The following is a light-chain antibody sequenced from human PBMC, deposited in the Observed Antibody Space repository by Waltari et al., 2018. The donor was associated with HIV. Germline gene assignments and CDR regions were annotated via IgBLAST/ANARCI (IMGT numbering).Light chain of an antibody. V-gene: IGKV3-20*01. CDR1: ESVDTRH. Sequence: EIVLTQSPGTLSLSPGERATLSCTASESVDTRHLAWYQQKPGQPPRLLIYRISNSATGTPDRCDGSGSGKDFTLTISRLEPEAFAVYYCQQYGLSPITFGQGTRLEIK. CDR3: QQYGLSPIT. CDR2: RIS. J-gene: IGKJ5*01.